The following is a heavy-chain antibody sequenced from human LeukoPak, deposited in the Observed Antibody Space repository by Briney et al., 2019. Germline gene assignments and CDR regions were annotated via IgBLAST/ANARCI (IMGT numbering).Heavy chain of an antibody. Sequence: GGSLRLSCATSGFTLTSYTMHWVRQAPGKGLEWVALVSYDGTKISYADSVKGRFTISRDNSKNTLYLQMNSLRAEDTAVYYCASRDIAVAYDYWGQGTLVTVSS. J-gene: IGHJ4*02. CDR3: ASRDIAVAYDY. CDR2: VSYDGTKI. CDR1: GFTLTSYT. V-gene: IGHV3-30-3*01. D-gene: IGHD6-19*01.